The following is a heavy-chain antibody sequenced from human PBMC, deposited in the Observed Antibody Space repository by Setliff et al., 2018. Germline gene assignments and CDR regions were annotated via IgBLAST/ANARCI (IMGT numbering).Heavy chain of an antibody. CDR1: GYTFTSYD. CDR3: ARAWYYNFWSGSQIEY. CDR2: INTNTGNP. D-gene: IGHD3-3*01. J-gene: IGHJ4*02. Sequence: EASVKVSCKASGYTFTSYDINWVRQATGQGLEWMGWINTNTGNPMYAQGFTGRFVFSLDTSVSTAYLQISSLKAEDTAVYYCARAWYYNFWSGSQIEYWGQGTLVTVSS. V-gene: IGHV7-4-1*02.